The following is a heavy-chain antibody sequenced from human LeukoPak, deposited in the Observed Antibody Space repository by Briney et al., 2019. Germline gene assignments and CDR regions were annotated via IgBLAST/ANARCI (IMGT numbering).Heavy chain of an antibody. J-gene: IGHJ5*02. Sequence: GGSLRLSCAASGFTLSDYYMSWIRQAPGKGLEWVSYNSSSGSTIYYADSVKGRFTISRDNAKNSLYLQMNSLRAEDTAVYYCARDRTGGDRRFDPWGQGTLVTVSS. CDR1: GFTLSDYY. V-gene: IGHV3-11*01. D-gene: IGHD2-21*02. CDR3: ARDRTGGDRRFDP. CDR2: NSSSGSTI.